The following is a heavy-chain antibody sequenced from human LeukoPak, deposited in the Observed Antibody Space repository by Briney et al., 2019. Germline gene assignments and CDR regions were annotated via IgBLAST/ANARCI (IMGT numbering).Heavy chain of an antibody. D-gene: IGHD4-17*01. CDR3: ARIPTVTNGIGNY. Sequence: GGSLRLSCAASGFTFSSYWTHWVRQAPGKGLGWVSRINSDGSSTSYADSVKGRSTISRDNAKNTLYLQMNSLRAEDTAVYYCARIPTVTNGIGNYWGQGTLVTVSP. V-gene: IGHV3-74*01. J-gene: IGHJ4*02. CDR2: INSDGSST. CDR1: GFTFSSYW.